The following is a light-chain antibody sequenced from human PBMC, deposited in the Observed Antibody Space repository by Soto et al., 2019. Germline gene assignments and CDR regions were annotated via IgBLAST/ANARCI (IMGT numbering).Light chain of an antibody. Sequence: QSVLTQPPSASGSRGQSVTISCTGTSSDVGRYNYVSWYQHHPGKAPKLIIYEVNKRPSGVPDRFSGSKSGNTASLTVSGLQAEDEADYYCNSFAGSNNFAVFGTGTKLTVL. CDR2: EVN. CDR3: NSFAGSNNFAV. V-gene: IGLV2-8*01. J-gene: IGLJ1*01. CDR1: SSDVGRYNY.